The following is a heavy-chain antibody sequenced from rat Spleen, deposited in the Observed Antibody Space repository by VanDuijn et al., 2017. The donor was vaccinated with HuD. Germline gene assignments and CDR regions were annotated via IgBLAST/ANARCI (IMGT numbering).Heavy chain of an antibody. V-gene: IGHV5-22*01. CDR2: VSYEGSST. CDR1: GFTFSDFY. D-gene: IGHD1-4*01. Sequence: EVQLVESGGGLVQPGRSLKLSCVASGFTFSDFYMAWVRQAPKKGLEWVASVSYEGSSTYYGDSVKGRFTISRDNTNSTLYLQMNSLRSEDTATYYCTRPGGLYVMDAWGQGASVTVSS. CDR3: TRPGGLYVMDA. J-gene: IGHJ4*01.